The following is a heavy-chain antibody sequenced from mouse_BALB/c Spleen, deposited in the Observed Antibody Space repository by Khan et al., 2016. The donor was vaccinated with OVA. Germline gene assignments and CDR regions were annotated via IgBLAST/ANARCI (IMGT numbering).Heavy chain of an antibody. CDR1: GYSITSDYA. CDR3: ARVYGGDFDY. J-gene: IGHJ2*01. CDR2: ISYSGNT. Sequence: EVQLVESGPGLVKPSQSLSLTCTVTGYSITSDYAWNWIRQLPGNQLEWMGFISYSGNTNYNPSLKSRISITRDTSKNQFFLQLNSVTTEDTATYYCARVYGGDFDYWGQGTTLTVSS. D-gene: IGHD1-1*01. V-gene: IGHV3-2*02.